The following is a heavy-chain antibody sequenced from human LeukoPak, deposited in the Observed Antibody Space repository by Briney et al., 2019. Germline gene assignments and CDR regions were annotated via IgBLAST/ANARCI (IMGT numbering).Heavy chain of an antibody. Sequence: GGSLRLSCAASGFTFSSYWMSWVRQAPGKGLEWVANIKQDGSEKYYVDSVKGRFTISRDNAKNSLHLQMNSLRAEDTAVYYCAKSGSTSWFLDYWGQGTLVTVSS. CDR3: AKSGSTSWFLDY. D-gene: IGHD6-13*01. CDR1: GFTFSSYW. CDR2: IKQDGSEK. J-gene: IGHJ4*02. V-gene: IGHV3-7*01.